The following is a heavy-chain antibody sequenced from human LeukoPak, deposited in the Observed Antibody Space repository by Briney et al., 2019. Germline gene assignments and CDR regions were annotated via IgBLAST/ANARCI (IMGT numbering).Heavy chain of an antibody. V-gene: IGHV1-18*01. Sequence: ASVKVSCKASGYTFTSYGISWVRQAPGRGLEWMGWISAYNGNTNYAQKLQGRVTMTTDTSTSTAYMELRSLRSDDTAVYYCARDIVVVVAATYYYYGMDVWGQGTTVTVSS. CDR2: ISAYNGNT. CDR3: ARDIVVVVAATYYYYGMDV. D-gene: IGHD2-15*01. J-gene: IGHJ6*02. CDR1: GYTFTSYG.